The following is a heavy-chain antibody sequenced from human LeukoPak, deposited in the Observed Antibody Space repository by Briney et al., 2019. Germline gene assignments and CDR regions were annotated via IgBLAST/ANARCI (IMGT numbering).Heavy chain of an antibody. D-gene: IGHD3-10*01. V-gene: IGHV4-34*01. CDR1: GGSFSGYY. Sequence: SETLSLTCAVYGGSFSGYYWSWIRQPPGKGLEWIGEINHSGSTNYDPSLKSRVTISVDTSKNQFSLKLSSVTAADTAVYYCARHAGYGSGSYYRSRYYYYMDVWGKGTTVTISS. CDR3: ARHAGYGSGSYYRSRYYYYMDV. J-gene: IGHJ6*03. CDR2: INHSGST.